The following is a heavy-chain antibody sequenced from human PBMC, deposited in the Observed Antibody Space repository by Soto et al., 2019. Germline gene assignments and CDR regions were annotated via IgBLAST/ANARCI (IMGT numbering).Heavy chain of an antibody. D-gene: IGHD3-3*01. J-gene: IGHJ4*02. V-gene: IGHV3-48*01. CDR3: ARDPGGPSSQDYDFWSGYRLEPQHLDY. CDR1: GFTFSSYS. Sequence: GGSLRLSCAASGFTFSSYSMNWVRQAPGKGLEWVSYISSSSSTIYYADSVKGRFTISRDNAKNSLYLQMNSLRAEDTAVYYCARDPGGPSSQDYDFWSGYRLEPQHLDYWGQGTLVTVSS. CDR2: ISSSSSTI.